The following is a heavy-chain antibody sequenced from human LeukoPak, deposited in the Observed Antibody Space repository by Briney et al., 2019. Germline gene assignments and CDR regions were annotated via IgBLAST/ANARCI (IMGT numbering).Heavy chain of an antibody. V-gene: IGHV3-7*01. J-gene: IGHJ4*02. CDR2: IKQDGSQT. CDR1: GFSFSDYW. Sequence: PGGSLRLSCAASGFSFSDYWMNWVRQAPGKGLEWVANIKQDGSQTFYVASVMGRFTIYRDNAKNSLYLQMNSLRDEDTAVYYCARDRLGYYYNSSGSNYFDSWGQGTLVTVSS. CDR3: ARDRLGYYYNSSGSNYFDS. D-gene: IGHD3-22*01.